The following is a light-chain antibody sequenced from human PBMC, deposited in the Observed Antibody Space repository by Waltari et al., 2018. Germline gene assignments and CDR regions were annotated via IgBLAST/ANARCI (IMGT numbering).Light chain of an antibody. CDR2: WAS. J-gene: IGKJ3*01. CDR1: QSVKNN. Sequence: DVVVTQSPDSLAVSLGERATINCKSSQSVKNNLAWYQQKPGQPPKRLIYWASTRASGVPDRFSGSGSGTDFTLTISSLQAEDVAVYYCQQFDNTPFTFGPGTKVDI. CDR3: QQFDNTPFT. V-gene: IGKV4-1*01.